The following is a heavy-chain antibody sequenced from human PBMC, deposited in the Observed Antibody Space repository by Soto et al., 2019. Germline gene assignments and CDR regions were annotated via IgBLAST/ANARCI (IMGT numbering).Heavy chain of an antibody. CDR2: INAGNGNT. Sequence: ASVKVSCKASGYTFTNYAMHWVRRAPGQRLEWMGWINAGNGNTKYSQQFQGRVTITRDTSASTAYMELSSLRSEDTAVHYCARSSGYYYLEYWGQGTLVTVSS. CDR3: ARSSGYYYLEY. J-gene: IGHJ4*02. D-gene: IGHD3-22*01. V-gene: IGHV1-3*01. CDR1: GYTFTNYA.